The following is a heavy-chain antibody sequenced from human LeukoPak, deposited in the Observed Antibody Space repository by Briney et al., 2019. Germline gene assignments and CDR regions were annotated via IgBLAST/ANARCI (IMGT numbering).Heavy chain of an antibody. D-gene: IGHD5-18*01. CDR2: IKQDGSEK. J-gene: IGHJ6*03. Sequence: GGSLRLSCAASGFTFSSNWMSWVRQAPGKGLEWVANIKQDGSEKKFVDSVKGRFTISRDNAKNSLYLQMNSLRAEDTAVYYCARDHVDTGFADYYYMDVWGKGTTVTVFS. CDR1: GFTFSSNW. CDR3: ARDHVDTGFADYYYMDV. V-gene: IGHV3-7*01.